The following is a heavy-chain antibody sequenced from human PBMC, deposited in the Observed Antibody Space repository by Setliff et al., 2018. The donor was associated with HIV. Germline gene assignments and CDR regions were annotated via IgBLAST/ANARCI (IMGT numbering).Heavy chain of an antibody. Sequence: SETLSLTCTVSGGSISSTNYFWGWIRQPPGKGLEWTGTIYYHGSTYYNPSLRSRVTISVDRSKNLFSLKLTSVTAADTAVYYCAKGPVSGVDLWGQGTLVTVSS. D-gene: IGHD2-15*01. J-gene: IGHJ5*02. CDR1: GGSISSTNYF. CDR2: IYYHGST. V-gene: IGHV4-39*07. CDR3: AKGPVSGVDL.